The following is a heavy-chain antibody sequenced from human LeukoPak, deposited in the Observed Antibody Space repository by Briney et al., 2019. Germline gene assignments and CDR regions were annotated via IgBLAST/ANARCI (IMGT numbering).Heavy chain of an antibody. CDR1: GFTFSSYA. CDR2: ISGSGGST. V-gene: IGHV3-23*01. CDR3: AKDLVPAARDGVGYSDY. Sequence: GGSLRLSCAASGFTFSSYAMSWVRQAPGKGLEWVSAISGSGGSTYYADSVKGRFTISRDNSKNTLYLQMNILRAEDTAVYYCAKDLVPAARDGVGYSDYWGQGTLVTVSS. D-gene: IGHD2-2*01. J-gene: IGHJ4*02.